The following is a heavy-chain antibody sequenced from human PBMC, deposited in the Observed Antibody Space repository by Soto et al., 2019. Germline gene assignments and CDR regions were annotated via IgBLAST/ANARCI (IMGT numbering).Heavy chain of an antibody. V-gene: IGHV4-38-2*01. D-gene: IGHD2-15*01. Sequence: SETLSLTCAVSGDSIIGIYHWAWIRQPPGRSLEWIASIFHTGTTYYTPSLKSRVTISVDTSKNQFSLKLSPVTAADTAVYYCARGGRRGNSGASFDYWGQGTLVTASS. J-gene: IGHJ4*02. CDR2: IFHTGTT. CDR1: GDSIIGIYH. CDR3: ARGGRRGNSGASFDY.